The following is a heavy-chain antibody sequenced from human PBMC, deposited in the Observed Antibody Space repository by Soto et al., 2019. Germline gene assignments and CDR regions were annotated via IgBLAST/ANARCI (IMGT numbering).Heavy chain of an antibody. J-gene: IGHJ6*02. CDR2: IYYSGST. V-gene: IGHV4-30-4*01. Sequence: PSETLSLTCTVSGGSISSGDYYWSWIRQPPGKGLEWIGYIYYSGSTYYNPSLKSRVTISVGTSKNQFSLKLSSVTAADTAVYYCARYAGFGSDFWSGYKYYYYGMDVWGQGTTVTVSS. D-gene: IGHD3-3*01. CDR1: GGSISSGDYY. CDR3: ARYAGFGSDFWSGYKYYYYGMDV.